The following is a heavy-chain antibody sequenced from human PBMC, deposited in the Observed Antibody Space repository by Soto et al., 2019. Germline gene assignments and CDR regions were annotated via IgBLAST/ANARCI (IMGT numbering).Heavy chain of an antibody. D-gene: IGHD2-2*01. J-gene: IGHJ4*02. Sequence: GGSLRLSCAASGFTFSDYYMSWIRQAPGKGLEWVSYISSSGSTIYYADSVKGRFTISRDNAKNSLYLQMNSLRAEDTAVYYCAREESVVPAANFDYWGKGTLVTVSS. CDR2: ISSSGSTI. CDR1: GFTFSDYY. CDR3: AREESVVPAANFDY. V-gene: IGHV3-11*01.